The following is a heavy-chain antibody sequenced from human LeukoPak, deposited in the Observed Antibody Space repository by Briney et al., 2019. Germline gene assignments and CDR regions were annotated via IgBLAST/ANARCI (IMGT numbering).Heavy chain of an antibody. CDR2: VSTSLTT. J-gene: IGHJ5*02. D-gene: IGHD3-10*01. V-gene: IGHV4-4*07. CDR1: GVSTSSGY. Sequence: ETSETLSLTCTVSGVSTSSGYWSWIRQPAGKGLEWLGRVSTSLTTYYNPSLKSRVTMSLDTSENQFSLKLTSVTAADTAVYYCARGYGSGSYPAWGQGTLVTV. CDR3: ARGYGSGSYPA.